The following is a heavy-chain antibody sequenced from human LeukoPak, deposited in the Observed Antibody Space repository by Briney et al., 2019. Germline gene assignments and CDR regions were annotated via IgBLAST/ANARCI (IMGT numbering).Heavy chain of an antibody. J-gene: IGHJ4*02. CDR2: IYHSGST. CDR3: ARGQKYSYGYTVTELGSGYFDY. D-gene: IGHD5-18*01. CDR1: GYSISSGYY. Sequence: TTSETLSLTCTVTGYSISSGYYWGWIRQPPGKGLEWIGSIYHSGSTYYNPSLKSRVTISVDTSKNQFSLRLNSVTAADTAVYFCARGQKYSYGYTVTELGSGYFDYWGQGTLVTVSS. V-gene: IGHV4-38-2*02.